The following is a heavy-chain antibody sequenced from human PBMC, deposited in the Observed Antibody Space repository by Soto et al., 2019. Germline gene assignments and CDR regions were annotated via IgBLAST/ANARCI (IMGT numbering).Heavy chain of an antibody. CDR1: GFSISSYY. CDR2: IYYSGST. J-gene: IGHJ6*03. Sequence: SETLSLTCTFSGFSISSYYWSWIRQPPGKGLEWIGYIYYSGSTNYNPSLKSRVTISVDTSKNQFSLKLSSVTAADTAVYYCARAGGYCSGGSCYLGYYYYYYMDVWGKGTTVTVSS. D-gene: IGHD2-15*01. CDR3: ARAGGYCSGGSCYLGYYYYYYMDV. V-gene: IGHV4-59*01.